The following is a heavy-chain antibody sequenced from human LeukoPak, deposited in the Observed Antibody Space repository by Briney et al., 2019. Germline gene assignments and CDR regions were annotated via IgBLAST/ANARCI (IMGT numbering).Heavy chain of an antibody. CDR3: AGTTVTTGDY. CDR2: IYYSGST. J-gene: IGHJ4*02. Sequence: SETLSLTCTVSGGSVSSGSYYWSWIRQPPGKGLEWIGYIYYSGSTNCNPSLKSRVTISVDTSKNQFSLKLSSVTAADTAVYYCAGTTVTTGDYWGQGTLVTVSS. CDR1: GGSVSSGSYY. V-gene: IGHV4-61*01. D-gene: IGHD4-11*01.